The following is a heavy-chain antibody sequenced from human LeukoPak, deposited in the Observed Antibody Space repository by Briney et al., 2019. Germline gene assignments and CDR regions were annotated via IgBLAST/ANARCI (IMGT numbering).Heavy chain of an antibody. Sequence: PGGSLRLSCAASGFSFSTYAMAWVRQAPGKGLEWVSALNGRGINTYYADSVKGRFTISRDNSKNTLYLQMNSLRAEDTAVYYCAKGRATFGVDAYDYWGQGTLVTVSS. CDR1: GFSFSTYA. J-gene: IGHJ4*02. V-gene: IGHV3-23*01. CDR3: AKGRATFGVDAYDY. D-gene: IGHD3-3*01. CDR2: LNGRGINT.